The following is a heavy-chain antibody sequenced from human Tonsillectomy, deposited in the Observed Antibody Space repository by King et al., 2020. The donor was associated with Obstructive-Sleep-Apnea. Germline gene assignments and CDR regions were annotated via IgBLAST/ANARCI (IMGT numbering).Heavy chain of an antibody. J-gene: IGHJ5*02. CDR1: GGSFSGYY. Sequence: QVQLQQWGAGLLKPSETLSLTCAVYGGSFSGYYWSWIRQPPGKGLEWIGEINHNGSTNYNPSLKSRVTISVDTSKNQFSLKLRSVTAADTAVYYCASGGDYYDSSGYHRWGQGTLVTVSS. V-gene: IGHV4-34*01. CDR2: INHNGST. D-gene: IGHD3-22*01. CDR3: ASGGDYYDSSGYHR.